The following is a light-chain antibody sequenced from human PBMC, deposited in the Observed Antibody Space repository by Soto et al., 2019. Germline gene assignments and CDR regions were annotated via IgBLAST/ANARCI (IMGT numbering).Light chain of an antibody. Sequence: DIQMTQSPSSLSASVGDRVTISRRASQSISNSLNWYQQKPGNAPKLLIYAASSLQSGVPSRFSGSGSGTDFTLTISSLQPADFATYYCQQTNITPLTFGGGTKVEIK. CDR2: AAS. CDR3: QQTNITPLT. CDR1: QSISNS. J-gene: IGKJ4*01. V-gene: IGKV1-39*01.